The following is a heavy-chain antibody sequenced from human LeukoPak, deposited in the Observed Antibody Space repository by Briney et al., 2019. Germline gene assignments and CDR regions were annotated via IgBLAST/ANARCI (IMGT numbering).Heavy chain of an antibody. J-gene: IGHJ5*02. CDR2: IIPILGIA. D-gene: IGHD3-3*01. V-gene: IGHV1-69*04. Sequence: GASVKVSCKASGGTFSSYAISWVRQAPGQGLEWMGRIIPILGIANYAQKFQGRVTITADKSTSTAYMELSSLRSEDTAVYYCAREGGPDFWSGNNWFDPWGQGTLVTVSS. CDR1: GGTFSSYA. CDR3: AREGGPDFWSGNNWFDP.